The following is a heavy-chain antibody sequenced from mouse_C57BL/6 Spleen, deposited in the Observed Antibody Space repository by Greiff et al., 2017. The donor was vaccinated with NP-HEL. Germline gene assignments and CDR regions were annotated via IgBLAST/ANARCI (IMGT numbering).Heavy chain of an antibody. CDR3: ANYYGSSYEAD. D-gene: IGHD1-1*01. Sequence: VKLVESGAELARPGASVKLSCKASGYTFTSYGISWVKQRTGPGLEWIGEIYPRSGNTYYNEKFKGKATLTADKSSSTAYMELRSLTSEDSAVYFCANYYGSSYEADWGQGTLVTVSA. CDR1: GYTFTSYG. CDR2: IYPRSGNT. J-gene: IGHJ3*01. V-gene: IGHV1-81*01.